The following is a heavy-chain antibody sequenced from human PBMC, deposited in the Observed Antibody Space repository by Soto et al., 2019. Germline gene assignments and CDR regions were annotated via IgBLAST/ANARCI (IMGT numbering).Heavy chain of an antibody. D-gene: IGHD4-17*01. J-gene: IGHJ3*02. CDR3: ARDILRPQNAFDI. Sequence: PSETLSLTCTVSGGSISSYYWSWIRQPPGKGLEWIGYIYYSGSTNYNPSLKSRVTISVDTSKNQFSLKLSSVTAADTAVYYCARDILRPQNAFDICGQGTMVTVS. V-gene: IGHV4-59*01. CDR2: IYYSGST. CDR1: GGSISSYY.